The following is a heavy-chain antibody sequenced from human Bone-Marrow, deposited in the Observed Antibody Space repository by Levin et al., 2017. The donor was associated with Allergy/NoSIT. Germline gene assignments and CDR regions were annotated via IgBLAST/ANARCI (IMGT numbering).Heavy chain of an antibody. D-gene: IGHD1-20*01. CDR2: ISYDGSKK. Sequence: GGSLRLSCGASGLVFTNYGMHWVRQAPGKGLEWVAIISYDGSKKYYADSVKGRFTISRDNSENTLYLQMNSLRPEDTAVYYCAKEVRYNWDEVYYYYYGMDVWGQGTTVTVSS. CDR3: AKEVRYNWDEVYYYYYGMDV. CDR1: GLVFTNYG. J-gene: IGHJ6*02. V-gene: IGHV3-30*18.